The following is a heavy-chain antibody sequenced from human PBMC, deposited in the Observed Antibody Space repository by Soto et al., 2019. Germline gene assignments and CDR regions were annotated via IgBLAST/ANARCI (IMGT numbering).Heavy chain of an antibody. D-gene: IGHD2-2*01. V-gene: IGHV3-11*01. CDR3: AKSPRVLDY. Sequence: PGGSLRLSCAASGFVFSDYYMIWIRQAPGKGLECVSYISPSGDITYADSVKGRFTMSRDNAQNSLFLQMNSLRADDTAVYYCAKSPRVLDYWGQGTLVTVSS. J-gene: IGHJ4*02. CDR2: ISPSGDIT. CDR1: GFVFSDYY.